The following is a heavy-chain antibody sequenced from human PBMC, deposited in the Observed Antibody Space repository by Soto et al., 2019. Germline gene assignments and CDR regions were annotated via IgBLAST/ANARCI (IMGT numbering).Heavy chain of an antibody. D-gene: IGHD6-13*01. J-gene: IGHJ4*02. Sequence: GGSLRLSCAASGFTFSSYVMHWVRQAPGKGLEWVAVISYDGSNKYYADSVKGRFTISRDNSKNTLYLQMNSLRAEDTAVYYCARLPSIAAAGTQFDYWGQGTLVTVSS. V-gene: IGHV3-30-3*01. CDR3: ARLPSIAAAGTQFDY. CDR2: ISYDGSNK. CDR1: GFTFSSYV.